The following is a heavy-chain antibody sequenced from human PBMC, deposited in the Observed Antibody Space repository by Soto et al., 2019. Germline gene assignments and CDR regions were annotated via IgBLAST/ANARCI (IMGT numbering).Heavy chain of an antibody. Sequence: XSVKVCCNRSGSTFTCYFINLVRQAPGQGLECMGYINPNGGATKYAPRFQGRVTMTSDTSIRTAYMDLSNLTSDDTAVYYCARGGGTILAPLTWGPGTLVTVSS. CDR3: ARGGGTILAPLT. CDR1: GSTFTCYF. CDR2: INPNGGAT. J-gene: IGHJ5*02. V-gene: IGHV1-2*02. D-gene: IGHD3-3*01.